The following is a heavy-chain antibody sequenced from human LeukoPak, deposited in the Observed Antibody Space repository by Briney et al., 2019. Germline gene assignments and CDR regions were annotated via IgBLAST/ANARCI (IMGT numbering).Heavy chain of an antibody. D-gene: IGHD3-22*01. CDR2: ISGSGGST. J-gene: IGHJ4*02. CDR1: GFTFTGYA. CDR3: AKSRGYYDSSGYY. Sequence: GGSLRLSCAASGFTFTGYAMTWAGRAPGRGLGWASAISGSGGSTYCADSVKGRFTISRDNSKNTLCLQMNSLRAEDTAVYYCAKSRGYYDSSGYYWGQGTLVTVSS. V-gene: IGHV3-23*01.